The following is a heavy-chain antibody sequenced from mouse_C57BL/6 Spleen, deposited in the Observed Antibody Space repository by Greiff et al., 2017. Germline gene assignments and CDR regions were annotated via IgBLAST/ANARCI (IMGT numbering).Heavy chain of an antibody. Sequence: QVHVKQSGAELVRPGASVTLSCKASGYTFTDYEMHWVKQTPVHGLEWIGAIDPETGGTAYNQKFKGKAILTADKSSSTAYMQLRSLTSEDSAVYYCTREGAAGAWFAYWGQGTLVTVSA. D-gene: IGHD3-3*01. V-gene: IGHV1-15*01. CDR2: IDPETGGT. CDR1: GYTFTDYE. CDR3: TREGAAGAWFAY. J-gene: IGHJ3*01.